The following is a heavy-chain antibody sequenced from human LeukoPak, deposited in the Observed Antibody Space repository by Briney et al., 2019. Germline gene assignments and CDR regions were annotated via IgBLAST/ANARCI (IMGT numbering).Heavy chain of an antibody. V-gene: IGHV3-9*01. CDR2: ISWNSGSI. D-gene: IGHD3-22*01. CDR1: GFTFDDYA. CDR3: AKDSGSYYYDSSGFDY. Sequence: GRSLRLSCAASGFTFDDYAMHGVRQAPGKGLEWVSGISWNSGSIGYADSVKGRFTISRDNAKNSLYLQMNSLRAEDTALYYRAKDSGSYYYDSSGFDYWGQGTLVTVSS. J-gene: IGHJ4*02.